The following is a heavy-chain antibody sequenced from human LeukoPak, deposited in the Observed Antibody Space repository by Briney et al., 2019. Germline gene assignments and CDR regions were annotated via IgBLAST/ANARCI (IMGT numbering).Heavy chain of an antibody. V-gene: IGHV3-20*04. CDR1: GFTFDDYG. CDR2: INWDGDST. Sequence: PGGSLRLSCAASGFTFDDYGMSWVRQAPGKGLEWVSTINWDGDSTDYADSVKGRFTISRDNAKNSLYPHLSSLTVEDTAFYYCAKLDIAAAGEWGQGTLVTVSS. CDR3: AKLDIAAAGE. D-gene: IGHD6-13*01. J-gene: IGHJ4*02.